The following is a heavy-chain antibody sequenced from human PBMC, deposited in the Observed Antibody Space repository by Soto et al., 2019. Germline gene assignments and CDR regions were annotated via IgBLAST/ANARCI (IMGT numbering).Heavy chain of an antibody. CDR2: IKSDGSST. V-gene: IGHV3-74*01. CDR1: GFTFSSYW. J-gene: IGHJ4*02. Sequence: GGSLRLSCAASGFTFSSYWMHWVRQAPGKGLVWVSHIKSDGSSTSYADSVKGRFTISRDNAKNTLYLQMSSLRVEDTAVYYCARDIYSGYDLWGRGTLVTVSS. CDR3: ARDIYSGYDL. D-gene: IGHD5-12*01.